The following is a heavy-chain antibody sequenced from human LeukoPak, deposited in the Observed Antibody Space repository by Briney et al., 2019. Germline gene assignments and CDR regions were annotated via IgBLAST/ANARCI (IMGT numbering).Heavy chain of an antibody. CDR1: GFTFSSYA. CDR3: AKVVSRDYYDSSGYVDY. D-gene: IGHD3-22*01. J-gene: IGHJ4*02. Sequence: GGSLRLSCAASGFTFSSYAMSWVRQAPGKGLEWVAANSFSGGSTYYADSVKGRFTISRDNSKSTLYLQMNSLRAEDTAIYYCAKVVSRDYYDSSGYVDYWGQGTLVTVSS. CDR2: NSFSGGST. V-gene: IGHV3-23*01.